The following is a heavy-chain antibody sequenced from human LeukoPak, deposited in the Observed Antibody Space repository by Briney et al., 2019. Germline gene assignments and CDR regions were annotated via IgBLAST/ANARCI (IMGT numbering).Heavy chain of an antibody. J-gene: IGHJ4*02. CDR1: GFTFSSYG. V-gene: IGHV3-23*01. CDR2: ISGSGGST. CDR3: AKPLSTSFDY. D-gene: IGHD2-2*01. Sequence: QTGGSLRLSCAVSGFTFSSYGMSWVRQAPGKGLEWVSAISGSGGSTYYADSVKGRFTISRDNSKNTLYLQMNSLRAEDTALYYCAKPLSTSFDYWGQGTLVTVSS.